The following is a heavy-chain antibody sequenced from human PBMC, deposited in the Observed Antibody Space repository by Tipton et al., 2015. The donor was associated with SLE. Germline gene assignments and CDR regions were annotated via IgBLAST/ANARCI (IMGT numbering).Heavy chain of an antibody. V-gene: IGHV4-34*01. CDR1: GGAFSGYH. Sequence: TLSLTCAVYGGAFSGYHWTCVRQHPGRGLEWIGENADTGSPNYNPALKSRVTIALDTSKSQFSLILNSLTAADTAVYYRPRGPFQRWPPGASWGPRTLVT. CDR2: NADTGSP. J-gene: IGHJ5*02. CDR3: PRGPFQRWPPGAS. D-gene: IGHD6-19*01.